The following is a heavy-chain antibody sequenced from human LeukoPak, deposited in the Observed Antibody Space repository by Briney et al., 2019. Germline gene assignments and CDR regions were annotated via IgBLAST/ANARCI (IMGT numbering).Heavy chain of an antibody. D-gene: IGHD1-26*01. J-gene: IGHJ4*02. CDR2: ISSSSSYI. CDR1: EFTFSSYS. CDR3: ATPYSGSYDYYFDY. Sequence: PGGSLRLSCAASEFTFSSYSMTWVRQAPGKGLEWVSSISSSSSYIYYADSVKGRFTISRDNAKNSLYLQMNSLRAEDTAVYYCATPYSGSYDYYFDYWGQGTLVTVSS. V-gene: IGHV3-21*01.